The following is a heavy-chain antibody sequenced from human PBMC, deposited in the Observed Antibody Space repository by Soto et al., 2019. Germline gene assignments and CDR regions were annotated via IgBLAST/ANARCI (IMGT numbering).Heavy chain of an antibody. J-gene: IGHJ5*01. V-gene: IGHV4-34*01. CDR1: GGSFSGHS. CDR2: INHSGRV. CDR3: STRAYDTNGYYRFDP. Sequence: QVQLQQWGAGLLKPSETLSLTCAVYGGSFSGHSWTWIRQSPGKGLEWIGDINHSGRVNYSTSLKSRVTISLDTSKNQVSLTLSAVTAADTAMYYCSTRAYDTNGYYRFDPWGQGTLVTVSS. D-gene: IGHD3-22*01.